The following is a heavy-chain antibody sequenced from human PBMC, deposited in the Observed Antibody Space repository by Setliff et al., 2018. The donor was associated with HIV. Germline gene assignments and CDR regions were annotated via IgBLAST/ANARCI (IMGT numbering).Heavy chain of an antibody. J-gene: IGHJ4*02. CDR2: IYYRGSA. CDR1: GGSITTTNYY. V-gene: IGHV4-39*07. Sequence: SETMSLTCTVSGGSITTTNYYWGWVRPSPGKGLEWIGVIYYRGSAYYNLSLQSRVTLSVDTSKNSFSLHLTSVTAADTAVYFCARARGPPLPVLDFWGQGTLVTVSS. D-gene: IGHD3-10*01. CDR3: ARARGPPLPVLDF.